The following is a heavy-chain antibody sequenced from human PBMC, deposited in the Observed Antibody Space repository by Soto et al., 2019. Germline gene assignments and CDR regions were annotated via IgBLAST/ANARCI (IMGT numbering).Heavy chain of an antibody. CDR1: GFTFSSHA. Sequence: EVQLLESGGGLVQPGGSLRLSCAPSGFTFSSHAMSWVRQARGKGLEWVSGISDSGGDTYYADSVKGRFTISRDSSKNTLYLQMNSLRDEDTAVYYCVRDWTGEKCPCMDVWGQRTTVTVSS. J-gene: IGHJ6*02. CDR3: VRDWTGEKCPCMDV. V-gene: IGHV3-23*01. D-gene: IGHD2-8*02. CDR2: ISDSGGDT.